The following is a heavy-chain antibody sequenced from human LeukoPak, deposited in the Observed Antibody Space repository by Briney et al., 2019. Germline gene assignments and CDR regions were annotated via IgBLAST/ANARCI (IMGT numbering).Heavy chain of an antibody. CDR1: VGTFSSYA. D-gene: IGHD6-19*01. V-gene: IGHV1-69*04. CDR2: IIPILGIA. Sequence: SVKVSCKASVGTFSSYAISWVRQAPGQGLEWMGRIIPILGIANYAQKFQGRVTITADKSTSTAYMELSSLSSEYTGVYYCARYSCGWYHNNWFDPWGQGTLVTVSS. J-gene: IGHJ5*02. CDR3: ARYSCGWYHNNWFDP.